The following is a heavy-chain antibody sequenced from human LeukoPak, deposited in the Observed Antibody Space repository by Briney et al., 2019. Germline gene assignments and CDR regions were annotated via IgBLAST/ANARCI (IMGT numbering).Heavy chain of an antibody. D-gene: IGHD2-2*01. J-gene: IGHJ6*03. Sequence: EASVKVSCKASGYTFTSYGLSWVRQAPGQGLEWMGWISVYNGNTNYAQKFQGRVTMTTDTSTSTAYMELRSLRSDDTAVYYCARGGYCSSTTCSESDYYYYYMDVWGKGTTVPVSS. CDR3: ARGGYCSSTTCSESDYYYYYMDV. CDR2: ISVYNGNT. CDR1: GYTFTSYG. V-gene: IGHV1-18*01.